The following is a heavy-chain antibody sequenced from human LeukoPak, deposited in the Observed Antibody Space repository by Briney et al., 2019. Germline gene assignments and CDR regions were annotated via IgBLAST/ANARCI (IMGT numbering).Heavy chain of an antibody. CDR2: LYHSGST. J-gene: IGHJ4*02. CDR3: ARDLWGTETTPYDY. V-gene: IGHV4-38-2*02. Sequence: SETLSLTCTVSGYSITSAFYWGWIRQPPGKGREWIGGLYHSGSTQYNPSLKSRVTISVDTSKNHFSLKLSSLTAADTAVYYCARDLWGTETTPYDYWGQGTLVTVSS. D-gene: IGHD3-16*01. CDR1: GYSITSAFY.